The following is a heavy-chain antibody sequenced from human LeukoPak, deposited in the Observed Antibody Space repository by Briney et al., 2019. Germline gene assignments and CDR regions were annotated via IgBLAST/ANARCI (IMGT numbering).Heavy chain of an antibody. Sequence: GGSLRLSCAASGFTFSSYSMNWVRQAPGKGLEWGSSISSDSNYIYYADSVKGRFTISRDNAKDSLYLHMNTLRAEDTAVYYCARDYKGLSEYWGQGTLVTVSS. CDR2: ISSDSNYI. J-gene: IGHJ4*02. D-gene: IGHD1-1*01. V-gene: IGHV3-21*01. CDR3: ARDYKGLSEY. CDR1: GFTFSSYS.